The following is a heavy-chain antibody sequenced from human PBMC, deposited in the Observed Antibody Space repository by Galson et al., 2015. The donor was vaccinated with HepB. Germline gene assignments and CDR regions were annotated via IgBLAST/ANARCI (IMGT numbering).Heavy chain of an antibody. CDR2: ISAYNGNT. D-gene: IGHD3-22*01. CDR3: ARDLGKYYYDSSGANWFDP. CDR1: SYTFTSYG. V-gene: IGHV1-18*01. Sequence: SVKVSCKASSYTFTSYGISWVRQAPGQGLEWMGWISAYNGNTNYAQKLQGRVTMTTDTSTSTAYMELRSLRSDDTAVYYCARDLGKYYYDSSGANWFDPWGQGTLVTVSS. J-gene: IGHJ5*02.